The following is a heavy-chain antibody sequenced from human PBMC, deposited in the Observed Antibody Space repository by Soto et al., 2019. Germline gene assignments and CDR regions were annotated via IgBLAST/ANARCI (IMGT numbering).Heavy chain of an antibody. J-gene: IGHJ4*02. CDR2: FDPEDDET. V-gene: IGHV1-24*01. CDR3: ATLGTLAATIHDY. CDR1: GYTLTELS. D-gene: IGHD5-12*01. Sequence: GASLKVSCKVSGYTLTELSIHWVRQSPGKGLEWMGGFDPEDDETIYAQKFQGRVTMTEDTSTDTAYMELSRLRSEDTAMYYCATLGTLAATIHDYWGQGTLVTVSS.